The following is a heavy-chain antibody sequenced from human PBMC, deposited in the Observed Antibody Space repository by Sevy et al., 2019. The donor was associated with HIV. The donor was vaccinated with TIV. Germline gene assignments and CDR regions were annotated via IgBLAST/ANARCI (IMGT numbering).Heavy chain of an antibody. CDR1: GFSFSNYW. D-gene: IGHD3-10*01. J-gene: IGHJ4*02. CDR3: AKGNSGSFDY. V-gene: IGHV3-7*01. Sequence: GGSLRLSCAASGFSFSNYWMHWVRQAPGKGLEWVANIKQDESERYYVASVTGRFTISRDNAKNSVYLEMNSLRPDDTAIYYCAKGNSGSFDYWGQGTLVTVSS. CDR2: IKQDESER.